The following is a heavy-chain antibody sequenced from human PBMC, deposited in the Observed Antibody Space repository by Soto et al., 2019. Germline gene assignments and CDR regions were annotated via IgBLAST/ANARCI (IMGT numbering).Heavy chain of an antibody. Sequence: GGSLRLSCAASGFTFSSYAMHWVRQAPGKGLEWVAVISYDGSNKYYADSVKGRFTISRDNSKNTLYLQMNSLRAEDTAVYYCARDSRQQLVHGWFDPWGQGTLVTVS. CDR3: ARDSRQQLVHGWFDP. CDR2: ISYDGSNK. CDR1: GFTFSSYA. D-gene: IGHD6-13*01. V-gene: IGHV3-30-3*01. J-gene: IGHJ5*02.